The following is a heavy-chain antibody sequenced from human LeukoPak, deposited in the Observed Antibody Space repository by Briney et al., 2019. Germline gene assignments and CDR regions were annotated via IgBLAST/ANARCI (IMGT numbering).Heavy chain of an antibody. D-gene: IGHD2-8*01. V-gene: IGHV3-30-3*01. CDR2: ISYNGNNE. CDR1: GFTFSDYS. Sequence: PGGSLRLSCAASGFTFSDYSLHWVRQASGKGLEWVALISYNGNNEYYADSVKGRFTISRDSSKNTLYLQMNSLRVEDTAMYYCARRMDYIDYWGQGTLVTVSS. CDR3: ARRMDYIDY. J-gene: IGHJ4*02.